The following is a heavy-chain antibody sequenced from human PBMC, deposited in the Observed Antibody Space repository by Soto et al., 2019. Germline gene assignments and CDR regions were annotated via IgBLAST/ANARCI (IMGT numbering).Heavy chain of an antibody. V-gene: IGHV3-74*01. CDR1: GFTFSTYW. CDR3: ARATGSNHPFDY. Sequence: EVQLVESGGGLVQPGGSLSLSCAATGFTFSTYWMHWVPQGPGKGLVWVSRISTDGSSTTYADSVKGRFTISRDNAKHTLYLQMNSLRVEDTAVYYCARATGSNHPFDYWGQGSLVTVSS. CDR2: ISTDGSST. J-gene: IGHJ4*02. D-gene: IGHD2-2*01.